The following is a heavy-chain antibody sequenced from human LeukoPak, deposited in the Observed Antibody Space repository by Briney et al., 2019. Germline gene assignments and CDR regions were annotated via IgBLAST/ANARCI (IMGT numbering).Heavy chain of an antibody. Sequence: GGSLRLSCAASGLTFSSYAMHWVRQAPGKGLEYVSAISSNGGSTYYANSVKGRFTISRDNSKNTLYLQMGSLRAEDMAVYYCASSVRSRWDAPNDAFDIWGQGTMVTVSS. V-gene: IGHV3-64*01. D-gene: IGHD6-13*01. J-gene: IGHJ3*02. CDR2: ISSNGGST. CDR3: ASSVRSRWDAPNDAFDI. CDR1: GLTFSSYA.